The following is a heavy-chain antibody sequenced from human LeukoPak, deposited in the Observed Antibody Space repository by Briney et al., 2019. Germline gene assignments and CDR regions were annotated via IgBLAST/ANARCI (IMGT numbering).Heavy chain of an antibody. CDR1: GFTFSTYW. CDR3: TRDLSPAHF. D-gene: IGHD2/OR15-2a*01. V-gene: IGHV3-74*01. CDR2: VSGDGSAT. J-gene: IGHJ4*02. Sequence: GGSLRLSCTGSGFTFSTYWMHWVRQAPGKRLVWVSRVSGDGSATVYADSVKGRFTISRDNAKNTLYLQMNSLRVDDTAVYYSTRDLSPAHFWGQGTLVTVSS.